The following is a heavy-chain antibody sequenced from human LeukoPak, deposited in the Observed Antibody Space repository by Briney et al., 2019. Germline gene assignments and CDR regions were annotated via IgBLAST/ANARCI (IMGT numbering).Heavy chain of an antibody. D-gene: IGHD3-22*01. J-gene: IGHJ4*02. V-gene: IGHV1-18*01. CDR3: ARDAYYYDDGLASNFDY. CDR1: GYTFTNYG. CDR2: ISGYTGNT. Sequence: ASVKVSCKASGYTFTNYGISWVRQAPGQGLEWMAWISGYTGNTNYAQKLQGRVTMTTDTSTSTAYMELWSLGSDDAAVYYCARDAYYYDDGLASNFDYWGQGTLVTVSS.